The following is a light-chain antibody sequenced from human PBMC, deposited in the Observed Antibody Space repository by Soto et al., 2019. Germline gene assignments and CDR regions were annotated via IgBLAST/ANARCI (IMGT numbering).Light chain of an antibody. J-gene: IGKJ4*01. CDR2: DAS. Sequence: EIVLTQSPATLSLSPGERATLSCRASQSVSSYLAWYQQKPGQAPRLLIYDASNRATGIPARFSGSGSGTDFTLTISSLEPEDFAVYYCQQRSNGLTFGAGTKVEIK. CDR1: QSVSSY. CDR3: QQRSNGLT. V-gene: IGKV3-11*01.